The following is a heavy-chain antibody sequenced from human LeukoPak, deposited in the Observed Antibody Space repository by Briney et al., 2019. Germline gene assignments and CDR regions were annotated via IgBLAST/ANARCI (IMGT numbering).Heavy chain of an antibody. V-gene: IGHV4-59*01. J-gene: IGHJ3*02. Sequence: SETLSLTCTVSGVSISTSCWSWIRQSPGRGLEWVGYRCDDGRDLYNPSLKSRVTISVDTSKNQFSLKLSSVTAADTAVYYCAREKAVDYYDSSGYPPGAFDIWGQGTMVTVSS. CDR1: GVSISTSC. CDR3: AREKAVDYYDSSGYPPGAFDI. D-gene: IGHD3-22*01. CDR2: RCDDGRD.